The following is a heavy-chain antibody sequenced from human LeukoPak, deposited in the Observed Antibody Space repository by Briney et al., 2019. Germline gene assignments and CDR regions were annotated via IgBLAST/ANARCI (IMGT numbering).Heavy chain of an antibody. Sequence: RGSLRLSCAASGFTFSSYGMPWVRQAPGKGLEWVAVISYDGSNKYYADSVKGRFTISRDNSKNTLYLQMNSLRAEDTAVYYCAKDLGYYGSGSYLGSIFDYWGQGTLVTVSS. V-gene: IGHV3-30*18. CDR1: GFTFSSYG. D-gene: IGHD3-10*01. CDR3: AKDLGYYGSGSYLGSIFDY. J-gene: IGHJ4*02. CDR2: ISYDGSNK.